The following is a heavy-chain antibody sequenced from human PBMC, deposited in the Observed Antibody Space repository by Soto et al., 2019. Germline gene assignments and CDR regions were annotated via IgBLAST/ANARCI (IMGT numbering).Heavy chain of an antibody. CDR3: ARKSSSRWRSHYYYYMDV. CDR2: IYYSGST. V-gene: IGHV4-59*08. D-gene: IGHD2-15*01. J-gene: IGHJ6*03. Sequence: SETLSLTCTVSGGSISSYYWSWIRQPPGKGLEWIGYIYYSGSTNYNPSLKSRVTISVDTSKNQFSLKLSSVTAADTAVYYCARKSSSRWRSHYYYYMDVWGKGTTVTVSS. CDR1: GGSISSYY.